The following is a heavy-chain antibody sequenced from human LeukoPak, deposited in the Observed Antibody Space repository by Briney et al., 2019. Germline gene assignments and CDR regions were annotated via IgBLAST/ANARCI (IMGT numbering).Heavy chain of an antibody. J-gene: IGHJ4*02. CDR3: AGTWSFDY. CDR1: GFPFSSFW. V-gene: IGHV3-7*03. Sequence: PGGSLRLSCAASGFPFSSFWMNWVRQTPGRGLEWLANIRPDGSEQYYVDSVKGRFTISRDNAKNMLYLQMDSLRAEDTAVYYCAGTWSFDYWGQGTLVTVSS. CDR2: IRPDGSEQ. D-gene: IGHD2-15*01.